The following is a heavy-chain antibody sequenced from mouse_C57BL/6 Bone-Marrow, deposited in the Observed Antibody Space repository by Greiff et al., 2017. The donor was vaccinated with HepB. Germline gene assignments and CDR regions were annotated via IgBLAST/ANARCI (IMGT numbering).Heavy chain of an antibody. D-gene: IGHD3-2*02. V-gene: IGHV1-82*01. CDR2: IYPGDGDT. CDR1: GYAFSSSW. J-gene: IGHJ2*01. Sequence: VQLKESGPELVKPGASVKISCKASGYAFSSSWMNWVKQRPGKGLEWIGRIYPGDGDTNYNGKFKGKATLTADKSSSTAYMQLSSLTSEDSAVYFCARGAQAKDYFDYWGQGTTLTVSS. CDR3: ARGAQAKDYFDY.